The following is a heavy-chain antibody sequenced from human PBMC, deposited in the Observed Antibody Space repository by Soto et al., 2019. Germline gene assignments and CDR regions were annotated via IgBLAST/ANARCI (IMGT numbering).Heavy chain of an antibody. V-gene: IGHV3-11*06. D-gene: IGHD3-22*01. J-gene: IGHJ4*02. CDR1: GFTFSDYY. Sequence: GSLRLSCAASGFTFSDYYMSWIRQAPGKGLEWISYISSNSNYKNHADSVRGRFSISRDNAKNSLYLQMHSLRAEDTAVYYCARATGYYHTSGSDSWGQGTLVTVSS. CDR3: ARATGYYHTSGSDS. CDR2: ISSNSNYK.